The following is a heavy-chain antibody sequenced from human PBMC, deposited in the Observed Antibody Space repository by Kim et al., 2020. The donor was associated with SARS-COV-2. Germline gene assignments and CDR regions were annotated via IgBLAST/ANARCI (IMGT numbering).Heavy chain of an antibody. Sequence: ASVKVSCKASGYTFTSYDINWVRQATGQGLEWMGWMNPNRGNTGNAQKFLGGATLTRNTSISQAYMDWSSRRPENTPVYYCARGEGFRPYTYGLDVWGQG. CDR3: ARGEGFRPYTYGLDV. V-gene: IGHV1-8*01. CDR2: MNPNRGNT. D-gene: IGHD3-10*01. J-gene: IGHJ6*02. CDR1: GYTFTSYD.